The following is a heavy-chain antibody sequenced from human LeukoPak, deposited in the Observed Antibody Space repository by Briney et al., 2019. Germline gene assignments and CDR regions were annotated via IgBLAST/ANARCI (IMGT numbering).Heavy chain of an antibody. J-gene: IGHJ4*02. CDR3: ARDTFQPGLIDS. V-gene: IGHV3-21*05. D-gene: IGHD2-2*01. Sequence: GGSLRLSCAASGFTFSLYAMNWVRQAPGKGLEWVSYINDESSDIHYAGSVRGRFIISRDDARQTLYLQVSSLRVEDTAVYYCARDTFQPGLIDSWGQGTLVTVSS. CDR2: INDESSDI. CDR1: GFTFSLYA.